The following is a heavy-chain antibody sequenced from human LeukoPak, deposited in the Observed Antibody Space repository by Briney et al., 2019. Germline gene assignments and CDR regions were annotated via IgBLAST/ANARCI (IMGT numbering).Heavy chain of an antibody. J-gene: IGHJ4*02. CDR1: GGSFSGYY. CDR3: AREWRQYYGSGSYYKDRAHFDY. V-gene: IGHV4-34*01. D-gene: IGHD3-10*01. Sequence: PSETLSLTCAVYGGSFSGYYWSWIRQPPWKGLEWIGEINHSGSTNYNPSLKSRVTISVDTSKNQFSLKLSSVTAADTAVYYCAREWRQYYGSGSYYKDRAHFDYWGQGTLVTVSS. CDR2: INHSGST.